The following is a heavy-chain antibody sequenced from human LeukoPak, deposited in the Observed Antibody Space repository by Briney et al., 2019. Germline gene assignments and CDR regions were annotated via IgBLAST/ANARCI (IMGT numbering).Heavy chain of an antibody. CDR1: GYTFTSYG. Sequence: GASVKVPCRASGYTFTSYGISWVRQAPGQGLEWMGWISAYNGNTNYAQKLQGRVTMTTDTSTSTAYMELRSLRSDDTAVYYCARILYSSGWSDAFDIWGQGTMVTVSS. CDR2: ISAYNGNT. CDR3: ARILYSSGWSDAFDI. J-gene: IGHJ3*02. D-gene: IGHD6-19*01. V-gene: IGHV1-18*01.